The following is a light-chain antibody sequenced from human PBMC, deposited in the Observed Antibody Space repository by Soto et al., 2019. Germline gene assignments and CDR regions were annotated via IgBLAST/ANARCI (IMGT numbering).Light chain of an antibody. CDR3: CSYAGSYTHV. J-gene: IGLJ1*01. Sequence: QSVLTQPHSVSGSPGQSVTISCTGTSSDVGGYNYVSWYQHHPGKAPKLIIYDVSERPSGVPDRFSGSKSGNTGNTASLTISGLQVEDEADYYCCSYAGSYTHVFGSGTKVTVL. CDR1: SSDVGGYNY. CDR2: DVS. V-gene: IGLV2-11*01.